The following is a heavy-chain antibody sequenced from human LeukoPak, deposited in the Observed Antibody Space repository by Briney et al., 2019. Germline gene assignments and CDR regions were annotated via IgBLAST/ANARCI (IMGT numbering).Heavy chain of an antibody. CDR1: GGSISSRNYY. Sequence: SKTLSLTCSVSGGSISSRNYYWGWIRQPPGKKLEWIGSIYYSGGTYYNPSLKSRVTISVDTSKNQFSLKLNSVTAADTAVYYCARLRGGSYAPDAYFYYGMDVWGQGTTVIVSS. CDR3: ARLRGGSYAPDAYFYYGMDV. CDR2: IYYSGGT. D-gene: IGHD1-26*01. J-gene: IGHJ6*02. V-gene: IGHV4-39*01.